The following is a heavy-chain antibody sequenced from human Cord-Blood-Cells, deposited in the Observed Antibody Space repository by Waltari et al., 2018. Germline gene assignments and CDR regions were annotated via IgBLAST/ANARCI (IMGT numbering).Heavy chain of an antibody. CDR3: ARHVRTYRGFGELYYFDY. D-gene: IGHD3-10*01. Sequence: QLQLQESGPGLVKPSETLSLTCTVSGGSISSSSYYWGWIRQPPGKGLEWIGSIYYSGSTYYNPSLKSRVTISVDTSKNQFSLKLSSVTAADMAVYYCARHVRTYRGFGELYYFDYWGQGTLVTVSS. CDR2: IYYSGST. CDR1: GGSISSSSYY. V-gene: IGHV4-39*01. J-gene: IGHJ4*02.